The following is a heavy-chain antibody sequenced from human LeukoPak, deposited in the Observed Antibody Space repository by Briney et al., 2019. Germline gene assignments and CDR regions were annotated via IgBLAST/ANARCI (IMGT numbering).Heavy chain of an antibody. Sequence: PSGTLSLTCAVSGGSISSSNWWSWVRQPPGKGLEWIGEIYHSGSTYYNPSLKSRITISVDTSKDQFSLKLSSVTAADTAVYYCARDVTAAFDYWGQGTLVTVSS. CDR2: IYHSGST. V-gene: IGHV4-4*02. J-gene: IGHJ4*02. CDR1: GGSISSSNW. D-gene: IGHD6-13*01. CDR3: ARDVTAAFDY.